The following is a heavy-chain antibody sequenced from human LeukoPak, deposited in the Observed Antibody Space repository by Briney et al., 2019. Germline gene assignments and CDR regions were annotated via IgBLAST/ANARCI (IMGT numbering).Heavy chain of an antibody. V-gene: IGHV3-23*01. Sequence: PGGSLRLSCAASGFTFSSYAMSWVRQAPGKGLEWVSAISGSGGSTYYADSVKGRFTISRDNSKNTLYLQMNSLRAEDTAVYYCAKDGGYYDFWSGYYTWVYWGQGTLVTVSS. D-gene: IGHD3-3*01. CDR1: GFTFSSYA. CDR2: ISGSGGST. CDR3: AKDGGYYDFWSGYYTWVY. J-gene: IGHJ4*02.